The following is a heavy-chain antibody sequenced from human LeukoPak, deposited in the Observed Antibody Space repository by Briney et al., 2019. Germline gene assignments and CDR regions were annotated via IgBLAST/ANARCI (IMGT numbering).Heavy chain of an antibody. V-gene: IGHV6-1*01. J-gene: IGHJ6*02. Sequence: SQTLSLTCAISGDSVSSNSAAWNWIRRSPSRGLEWLGRTYYRSKWYNDYAVSVKSRITINPDTSKNQFSLQLNSVTPEDTAVYYCARVVISAADYYYGLDVWGQGTTVTVSS. D-gene: IGHD6-13*01. CDR1: GDSVSSNSAA. CDR2: TYYRSKWYN. CDR3: ARVVISAADYYYGLDV.